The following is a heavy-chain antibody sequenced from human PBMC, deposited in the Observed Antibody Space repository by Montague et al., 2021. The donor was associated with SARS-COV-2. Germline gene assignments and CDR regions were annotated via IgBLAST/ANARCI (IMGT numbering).Heavy chain of an antibody. J-gene: IGHJ2*01. CDR2: IYWSDDK. V-gene: IGHV2-5*01. CDR3: AHPRAYCSDTTCYRNWNCDL. CDR1: GFSLKTSGEG. D-gene: IGHD2-2*01. Sequence: PALVKPTQTLTLTCTFSGFSLKTSGEGVSWIRQSPGKAPEWLALIYWSDDKNYSPSLKSRLTISKDTSKNQVVLSMTNMGPVDTATYYCAHPRAYCSDTTCYRNWNCDLWGRGTLVTVSS.